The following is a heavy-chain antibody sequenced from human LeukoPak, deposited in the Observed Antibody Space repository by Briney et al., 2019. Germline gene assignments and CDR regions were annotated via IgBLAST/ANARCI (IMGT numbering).Heavy chain of an antibody. CDR3: ARGTQSPVSGYFDF. D-gene: IGHD3-10*01. CDR1: GFTFSSYA. Sequence: GGSLRLSCAASGFTFSSYAMHWVRQAPGKGLEYVSAISSNGGSTYYANSVKGRFTISRDNAKNSLYLQMNSLRAEDTAVYYCARGTQSPVSGYFDFWGQGTLVTVSS. J-gene: IGHJ4*02. CDR2: ISSNGGST. V-gene: IGHV3-64*01.